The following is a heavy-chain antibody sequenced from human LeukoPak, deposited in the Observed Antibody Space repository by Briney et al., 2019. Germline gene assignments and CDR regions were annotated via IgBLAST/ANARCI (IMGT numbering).Heavy chain of an antibody. D-gene: IGHD5-18*01. J-gene: IGHJ6*03. CDR3: ARASARGFSYGHYYMDV. CDR2: IYYSGST. CDR1: GGSISSSNW. V-gene: IGHV4-4*02. Sequence: PSETLSLTCAVSGGSISSSNWWNWVRQPPGKGLEWIGEIYYSGSTNYNPSLKSRVTISVEKSKNQFCLKLNSVTAGDTAVYYCARASARGFSYGHYYMDVWGKGTTVTVSS.